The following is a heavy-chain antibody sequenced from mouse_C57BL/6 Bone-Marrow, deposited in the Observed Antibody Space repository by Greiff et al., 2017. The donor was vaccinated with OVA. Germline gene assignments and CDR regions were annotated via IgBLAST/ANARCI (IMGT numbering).Heavy chain of an antibody. CDR3: ARHPYGYYAMDY. Sequence: VQLQQSGPGLVAPSQSLSITCTVSGFSLTSYGVHWVRQPPGKGLEWLVVIWSDGSTTYNSALKSRLSISKDNSKSQVFLKMNSLQTDDTAMDYCARHPYGYYAMDYWGQGTSVTVSS. CDR2: IWSDGST. V-gene: IGHV2-6-1*01. J-gene: IGHJ4*01. D-gene: IGHD1-1*02. CDR1: GFSLTSYG.